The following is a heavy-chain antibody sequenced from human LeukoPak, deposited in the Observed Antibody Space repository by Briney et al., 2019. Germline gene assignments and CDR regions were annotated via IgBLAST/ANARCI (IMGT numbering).Heavy chain of an antibody. Sequence: GGSLRLSCAVSGFPFSHYWMTWVCQAPGKGLEWVANIKQDGSEKYYVDSVKGRFTISRDNAKNSLYLQMNSLRAEDTAVYYCARALQYYYDSSGYGSWGQGTLVTVSS. CDR1: GFPFSHYW. J-gene: IGHJ5*02. CDR2: IKQDGSEK. CDR3: ARALQYYYDSSGYGS. D-gene: IGHD3-22*01. V-gene: IGHV3-7*01.